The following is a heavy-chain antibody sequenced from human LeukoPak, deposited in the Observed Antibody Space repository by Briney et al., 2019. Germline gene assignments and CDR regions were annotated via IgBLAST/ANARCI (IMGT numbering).Heavy chain of an antibody. CDR3: AKDRRNDFDY. CDR1: GFTFDDYT. D-gene: IGHD1-14*01. V-gene: IGHV3-9*01. CDR2: ISWNSGSV. J-gene: IGHJ4*02. Sequence: PGGSLRLSCAASGFTFDDYTMHWVRQAPGKGLEWVSGISWNSGSVGYADSVKGRFTISRDNAKNSLYLRMSSLRGEDTALYYCAKDRRNDFDYWGQGTLVTVSS.